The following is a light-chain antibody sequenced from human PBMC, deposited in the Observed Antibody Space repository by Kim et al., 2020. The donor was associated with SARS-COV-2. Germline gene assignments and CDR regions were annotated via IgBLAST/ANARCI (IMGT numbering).Light chain of an antibody. CDR1: SSNIGSNY. Sequence: ELTQPPSASGTPGQRVTISCSGSSSNIGSNYVYWYQQLPGPAPKLLIYRNNQRPSGVPARFSGSKSGTSASLAISGLRSEDEADYYCAAWDDSLSGWVFGGGTQLTVL. CDR3: AAWDDSLSGWV. CDR2: RNN. V-gene: IGLV1-47*01. J-gene: IGLJ3*02.